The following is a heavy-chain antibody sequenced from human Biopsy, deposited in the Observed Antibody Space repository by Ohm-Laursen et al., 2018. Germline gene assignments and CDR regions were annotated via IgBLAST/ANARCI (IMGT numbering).Heavy chain of an antibody. CDR1: GFTFSNYW. Sequence: SLRLSCAASGFTFSNYWMSWVRQTPGKGLEWVANIKQDGSQTEYVDSVKGRFIVSRDNTKNSVYLQMNRLRPEDTAVYYCTRDRRIGEWFGELSAYYYYGTDVWGQGTTVTVSS. CDR3: TRDRRIGEWFGELSAYYYYGTDV. CDR2: IKQDGSQT. D-gene: IGHD3-10*01. J-gene: IGHJ6*02. V-gene: IGHV3-7*01.